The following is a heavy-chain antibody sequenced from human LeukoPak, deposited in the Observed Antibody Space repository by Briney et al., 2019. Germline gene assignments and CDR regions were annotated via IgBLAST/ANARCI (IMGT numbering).Heavy chain of an antibody. D-gene: IGHD4-17*01. CDR2: IYTSGGT. V-gene: IGHV4-4*07. Sequence: SETLSLTCTVSGGSISSYYWSWIRQPAGKGLEWIGRIYTSGGTNYNPSLKSRVTMSVDTSKNQFSLKLSSVTAADTAVYYCARLGLYGDYPHYWGQGTLVTVSS. CDR1: GGSISSYY. CDR3: ARLGLYGDYPHY. J-gene: IGHJ4*02.